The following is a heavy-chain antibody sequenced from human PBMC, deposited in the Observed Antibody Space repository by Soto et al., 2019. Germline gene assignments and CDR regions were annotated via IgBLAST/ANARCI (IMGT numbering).Heavy chain of an antibody. D-gene: IGHD2-15*01. CDR1: GDSISNSY. Sequence: SETLSLTCAVSGDSISNSYWSWIRQPPGRGLEWIGYIYYRGTTNYNPSLRSRVTMSVDTSKNQFSLNLISVTAADTAIYYCARHKRECDGKFCYSWLDPWGLGTLVTVSS. CDR3: ARHKRECDGKFCYSWLDP. J-gene: IGHJ5*02. V-gene: IGHV4-59*08. CDR2: IYYRGTT.